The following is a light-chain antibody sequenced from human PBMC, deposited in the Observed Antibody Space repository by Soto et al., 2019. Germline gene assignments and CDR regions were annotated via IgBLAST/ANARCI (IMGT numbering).Light chain of an antibody. J-gene: IGLJ1*01. CDR3: SSYTSSSTRV. CDR2: DVS. V-gene: IGLV2-14*01. CDR1: SSDVGGYNY. Sequence: ALTQPASVSGSPGQSITISCTGTSSDVGGYNYVSWYQQHPGKAPKLMIYDVSNRPSGVSNRFSGSKSGNTASLTISGLQAEDEADYYCSSYTSSSTRVFGTGNKVTVL.